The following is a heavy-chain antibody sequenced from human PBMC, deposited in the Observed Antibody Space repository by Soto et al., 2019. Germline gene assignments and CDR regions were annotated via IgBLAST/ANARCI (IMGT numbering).Heavy chain of an antibody. D-gene: IGHD2-2*01. V-gene: IGHV4-39*01. CDR3: ARHKDLIVIVPAAIDY. CDR2: IYFSGNT. Sequence: KPSETLSLTCTVSGGSFSSSSYYWGWIRQPPGKGLGWIGSIYFSGNTYYNPSLKSRVTISVDTSKKQFSLKLSSVTAADTAVYYCARHKDLIVIVPAAIDYWGQGTLVTVSS. J-gene: IGHJ4*02. CDR1: GGSFSSSSYY.